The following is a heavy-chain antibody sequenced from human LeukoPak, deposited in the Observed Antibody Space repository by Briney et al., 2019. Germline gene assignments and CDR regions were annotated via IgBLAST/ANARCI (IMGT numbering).Heavy chain of an antibody. CDR3: AWKARRYYGSGSYPH. CDR1: GGSISSYY. Sequence: SETLSLTCTVSGGSISSYYWSWIRQPAGKGLEWIGRIYTSGTTHYNPSLKSRVTISVDTSKNQFSRKLSSVTAADTAVYYCAWKARRYYGSGSYPHWGQGTLVTVSS. J-gene: IGHJ4*02. CDR2: IYTSGTT. V-gene: IGHV4-4*07. D-gene: IGHD3-10*01.